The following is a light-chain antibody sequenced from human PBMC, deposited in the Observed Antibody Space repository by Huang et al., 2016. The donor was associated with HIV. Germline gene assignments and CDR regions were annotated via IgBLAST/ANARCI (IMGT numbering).Light chain of an antibody. V-gene: IGKV3-15*01. CDR2: CAS. CDR1: HSVSDR. Sequence: ETVMTQSPATLSASPGERVTVSCRVSHSVSDRLAWYQHKPGQAPRLLIYCASTRATGIPVRFSGAGSGTDFTLTIASLQSEDSAVYYCHQYSNWRFTFGPGTKVDIK. J-gene: IGKJ3*01. CDR3: HQYSNWRFT.